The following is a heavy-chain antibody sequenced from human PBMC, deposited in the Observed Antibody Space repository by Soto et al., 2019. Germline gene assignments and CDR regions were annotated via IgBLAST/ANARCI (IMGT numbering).Heavy chain of an antibody. V-gene: IGHV3-74*01. CDR3: AKETAYDLDV. Sequence: EVQLVESGGGLVQPGGSLRLSCAASGFDFSNSWIHWVRQGPGKGLVWVSHINSDGSGTTYADSVKGRFTISRDNTKNTVYLQMTSLRAAETAVYYCAKETAYDLDVWGQWSTVTVSS. CDR2: INSDGSGT. J-gene: IGHJ6*01. CDR1: GFDFSNSW.